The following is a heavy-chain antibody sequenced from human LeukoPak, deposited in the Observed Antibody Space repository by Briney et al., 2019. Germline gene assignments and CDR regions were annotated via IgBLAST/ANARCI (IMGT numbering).Heavy chain of an antibody. CDR1: GYTFTSYG. CDR3: ARVPLDYDFWSGYYPRYPLFDY. CDR2: ISAYNGNT. V-gene: IGHV1-18*01. D-gene: IGHD3-3*01. J-gene: IGHJ4*02. Sequence: ASVKVSCKASGYTFTSYGISWVRQAPGQGLEWMGWISAYNGNTNYAQKLQGRVTMTTDTSTSTAYMELRSLGSDDTAVYYCARVPLDYDFWSGYYPRYPLFDYWGQGTLVTVSS.